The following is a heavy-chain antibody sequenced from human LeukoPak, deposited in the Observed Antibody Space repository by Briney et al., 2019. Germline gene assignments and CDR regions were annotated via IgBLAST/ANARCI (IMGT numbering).Heavy chain of an antibody. CDR1: GFSFSSYG. Sequence: GGSLRLSCAASGFSFSSYGMHWVRQAPGKGLEWVAVIWYDGSKKYYADSVKGRFTISRDNSKNTLYLQMNSLRAEDTAVYYCARDPWEYSSGWYYFDYWGQGTLVTVSS. J-gene: IGHJ4*02. CDR2: IWYDGSKK. V-gene: IGHV3-33*01. CDR3: ARDPWEYSSGWYYFDY. D-gene: IGHD6-19*01.